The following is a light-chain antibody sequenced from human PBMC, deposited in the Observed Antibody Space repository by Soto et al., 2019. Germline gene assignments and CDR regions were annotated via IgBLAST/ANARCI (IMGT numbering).Light chain of an antibody. CDR2: LAS. J-gene: IGKJ4*01. V-gene: IGKV4-1*01. Sequence: DIVLTQSPEFLAVSLGERATIKCRSSQSLLSSRNGRHTLSWLQKKPGQPPRLLIYLASTRHSGVPDRFSGGPAGTEFALPIISLQPEDVAVYYCLQHLDFLVTFGGGAEGDIK. CDR3: LQHLDFLVT. CDR1: QSLLSSRNGRHT.